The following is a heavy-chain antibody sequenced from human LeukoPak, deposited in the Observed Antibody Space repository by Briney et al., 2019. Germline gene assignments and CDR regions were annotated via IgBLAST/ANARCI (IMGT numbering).Heavy chain of an antibody. J-gene: IGHJ4*02. CDR1: GFIFSTYA. CDR2: ISLSGKNK. V-gene: IGHV3-30*04. CDR3: AKDDYGFDY. Sequence: GRSLRLSCETSGFIFSTYAMHWVRQAPGKGPECVASISLSGKNKYYTDSVMGRFTVSRGDSRNTLYLQMDSLRVEDTAVYYCAKDDYGFDYWGQGTLVTVSS. D-gene: IGHD4/OR15-4a*01.